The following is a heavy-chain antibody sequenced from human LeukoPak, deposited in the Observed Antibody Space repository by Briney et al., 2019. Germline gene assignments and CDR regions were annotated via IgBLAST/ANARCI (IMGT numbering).Heavy chain of an antibody. CDR3: ARDLRITLFDY. CDR2: ISSSSSYI. V-gene: IGHV3-21*01. D-gene: IGHD3-10*01. J-gene: IGHJ4*02. Sequence: GGSLRRSCAASGFTFSSYSMNWVRQAPGKGLEWVSSISSSSSYIYYADSVKGRFTISRDNAKNSLYLQMNSLRAEDTAVYYCARDLRITLFDYWGQGTLVTVSS. CDR1: GFTFSSYS.